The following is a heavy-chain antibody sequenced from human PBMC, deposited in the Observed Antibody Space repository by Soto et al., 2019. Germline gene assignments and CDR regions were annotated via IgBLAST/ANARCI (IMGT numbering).Heavy chain of an antibody. CDR2: INWNNGSI. CDR1: GFTFDDYA. Sequence: SLRLSCAASGFTFDDYAMHWVRQVPGKGLEWVSGINWNNGSIGYADSVKGRFAISRDNAKNSLHLQMNSLRAEDTAFYYCVKDESINWYSGHFRHWGQGTLVTVSS. V-gene: IGHV3-9*01. CDR3: VKDESINWYSGHFRH. J-gene: IGHJ1*01. D-gene: IGHD6-13*01.